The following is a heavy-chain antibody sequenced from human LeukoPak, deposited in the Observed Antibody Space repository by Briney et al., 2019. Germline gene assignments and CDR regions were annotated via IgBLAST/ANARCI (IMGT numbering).Heavy chain of an antibody. V-gene: IGHV4-59*08. J-gene: IGHJ5*02. Sequence: SETLSLTCTVSGGSISRYFWSWIRQPPGKGLEWIGYIYYSGSTNSNPSLRSRVTISVDTSKNQVSLKLSAVTAADTAVYYCARHEGDTSGSYMYNWFDPWGQGTLVTASS. CDR3: ARHEGDTSGSYMYNWFDP. CDR2: IYYSGST. D-gene: IGHD3-22*01. CDR1: GGSISRYF.